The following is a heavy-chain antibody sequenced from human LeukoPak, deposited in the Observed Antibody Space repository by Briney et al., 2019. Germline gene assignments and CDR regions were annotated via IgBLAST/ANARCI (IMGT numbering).Heavy chain of an antibody. J-gene: IGHJ4*02. CDR2: INPNSGGT. Sequence: GASVKVSCKASGYTFTGYYMHWVRQAPGQGLEWMGWINPNSGGTNYAQKFQGRVTMTRDTSISTAYMELSRLRSDDTAVYYCATDCSSTSCYGEGIFDYWGQGTLVTVSS. CDR1: GYTFTGYY. CDR3: ATDCSSTSCYGEGIFDY. D-gene: IGHD2-2*01. V-gene: IGHV1-2*02.